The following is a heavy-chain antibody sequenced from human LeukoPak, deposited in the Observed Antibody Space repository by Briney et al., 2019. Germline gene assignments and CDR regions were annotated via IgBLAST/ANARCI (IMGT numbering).Heavy chain of an antibody. D-gene: IGHD3-3*01. V-gene: IGHV1-69*01. J-gene: IGHJ4*02. CDR2: IIPIFGTA. CDR1: GGTFSSYA. CDR3: ASQNYDLWSVDY. Sequence: SVKVSCKASGGTFSSYAISWVRQAPGQGLEWMGGIIPIFGTANYAQKFQGRVTITADESTSTAYMELSSLRSEDTAVYYCASQNYDLWSVDYWGQGTLVTVSS.